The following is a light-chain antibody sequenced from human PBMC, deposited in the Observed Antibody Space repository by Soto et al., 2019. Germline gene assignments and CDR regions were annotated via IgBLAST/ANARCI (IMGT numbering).Light chain of an antibody. Sequence: IQLTQSPSSLSASVGDRVTITCRASQGLSSYLAWYQQKPGQAPKLLIYAASTLQSGVPSRFSGSGSETDFTLTISSLKPEDFATYYCQQVNSYPLTFGGGTQVDIK. V-gene: IGKV1-9*01. CDR2: AAS. CDR1: QGLSSY. J-gene: IGKJ4*01. CDR3: QQVNSYPLT.